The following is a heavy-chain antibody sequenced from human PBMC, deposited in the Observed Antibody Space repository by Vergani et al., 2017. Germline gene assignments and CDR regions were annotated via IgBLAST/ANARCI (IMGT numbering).Heavy chain of an antibody. V-gene: IGHV3-30-3*01. Sequence: QVQLVESGGGVVQPGRSLRLSCAASGFAFSSYAMHWVRQAPGKGLEWVAVISFDGSNIYYADSVKGRFTISRDNSKNTLYLQMNSLRTEDTAVYYCARAGPRICVTGGSCYGRDAFDIWGQGTMVTVSS. J-gene: IGHJ3*02. CDR2: ISFDGSNI. CDR1: GFAFSSYA. D-gene: IGHD2-15*01. CDR3: ARAGPRICVTGGSCYGRDAFDI.